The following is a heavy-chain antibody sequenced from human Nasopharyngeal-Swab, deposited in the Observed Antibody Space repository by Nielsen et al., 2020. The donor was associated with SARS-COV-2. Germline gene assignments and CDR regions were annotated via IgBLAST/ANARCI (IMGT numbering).Heavy chain of an antibody. D-gene: IGHD1-26*01. V-gene: IGHV3-43*02. CDR2: ILGDGTGS. Sequence: GRSLRPSFAASGFAFDDSSMHWARQTPGKGLDWFSFILGDGTGSLYAGSVAGRFTISRDNSKRSVYLQMNSLRTEDTGLHFGAKGELSGAWLIDYWGQGTLVTVSS. CDR1: GFAFDDSS. J-gene: IGHJ4*02. CDR3: AKGELSGAWLIDY.